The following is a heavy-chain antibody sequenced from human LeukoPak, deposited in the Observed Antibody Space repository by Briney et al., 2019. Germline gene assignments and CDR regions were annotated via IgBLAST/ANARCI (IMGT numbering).Heavy chain of an antibody. J-gene: IGHJ4*02. CDR3: ARMMYGDFVDYFDY. CDR1: GFSLSTGGMG. CDR2: IRWDDNK. Sequence: SGPTLVKPTQTLTLTCTFSGFSLSTGGMGVGWIRQPPGKALEWLALIRWDDNKYYSTSLKTRLTISKDTPKNQVVLTMNNMDPVDTATYYCARMMYGDFVDYFDYWGQGTLVTVSS. D-gene: IGHD4-17*01. V-gene: IGHV2-70*13.